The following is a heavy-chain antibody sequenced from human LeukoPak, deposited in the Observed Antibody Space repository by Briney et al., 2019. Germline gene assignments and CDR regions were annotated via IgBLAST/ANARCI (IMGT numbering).Heavy chain of an antibody. D-gene: IGHD4-23*01. J-gene: IGHJ3*02. CDR2: IYPGDSDT. CDR1: GYSFTSYW. CDR3: ARRGIYGGNPVGDAFDI. V-gene: IGHV5-51*01. Sequence: GESLKISCKGSGYSFTSYWIGWVRQMPGKGLEWMGIIYPGDSDTRYSPSFQGQVTISADKSISTAYLQWSSLKASDTAMYYCARRGIYGGNPVGDAFDIWGQGTMVTVSS.